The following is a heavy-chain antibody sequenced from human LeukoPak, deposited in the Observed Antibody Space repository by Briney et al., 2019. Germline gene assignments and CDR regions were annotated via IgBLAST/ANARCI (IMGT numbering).Heavy chain of an antibody. V-gene: IGHV1-18*01. J-gene: IGHJ5*02. Sequence: ASVKVSCKASGYTFTSYGISWVRQAPGHGLEWMGWISAYNGNTNYAQKLQGRVTMTTDTSTSTAYMELRSLRSDDTAVYYCARVDIVVVPAANAWFDPWGQGTLVTVSS. CDR1: GYTFTSYG. CDR3: ARVDIVVVPAANAWFDP. D-gene: IGHD2-2*01. CDR2: ISAYNGNT.